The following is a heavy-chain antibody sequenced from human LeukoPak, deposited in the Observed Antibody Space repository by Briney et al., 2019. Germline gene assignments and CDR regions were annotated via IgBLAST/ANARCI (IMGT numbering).Heavy chain of an antibody. CDR3: ARGPNRYYFDY. CDR1: GVSLSSYY. D-gene: IGHD2/OR15-2a*01. V-gene: IGHV4-59*01. Sequence: SETLSLTCTVSGVSLSSYYWSWIRQPPGKGLEWTGYIYYSGRTNYNPSLKSQVTISVDTSKNQFSLKLSSVTAADTAVYYCARGPNRYYFDYWGQGTLVTVSS. CDR2: IYYSGRT. J-gene: IGHJ4*02.